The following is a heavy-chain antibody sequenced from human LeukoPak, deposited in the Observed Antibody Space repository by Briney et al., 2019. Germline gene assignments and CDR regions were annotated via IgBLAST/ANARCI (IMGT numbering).Heavy chain of an antibody. CDR3: ARDSVYSSSWYEVDY. V-gene: IGHV1-2*04. D-gene: IGHD6-13*01. Sequence: GASVKVSCKASGYTFTGYYMHWVRQAPGQGLEWMGWINPNSGGTNYAQKFQGWVTMTRDTSISTAYMELSRLRSDDTAAYYCARDSVYSSSWYEVDYWGQGTLVTVSS. J-gene: IGHJ4*02. CDR2: INPNSGGT. CDR1: GYTFTGYY.